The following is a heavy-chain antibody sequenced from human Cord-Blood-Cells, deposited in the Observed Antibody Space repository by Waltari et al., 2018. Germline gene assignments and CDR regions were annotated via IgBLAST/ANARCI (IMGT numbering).Heavy chain of an antibody. Sequence: QVQLVQSGAEVKKPGSSVKVSCKASGGTFSSYAISWVRQAPGQGLEWMGEIIPIFGTANYAQKFQGRVTITADKSTSTAYMELSRLRSEDTAVYYCAREPTGRAYSSSYWYFDLWGRGTLVTVSS. J-gene: IGHJ2*01. CDR2: IIPIFGTA. CDR3: AREPTGRAYSSSYWYFDL. D-gene: IGHD6-6*01. CDR1: GGTFSSYA. V-gene: IGHV1-69*06.